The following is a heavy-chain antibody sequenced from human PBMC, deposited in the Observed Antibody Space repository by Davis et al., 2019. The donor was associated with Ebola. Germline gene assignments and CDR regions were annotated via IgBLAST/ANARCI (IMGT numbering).Heavy chain of an antibody. V-gene: IGHV5-51*01. CDR3: ARGLVSPIAYYMDV. D-gene: IGHD6-13*01. CDR1: GYSFTSYW. J-gene: IGHJ6*03. Sequence: PGGSLRLSCQGSGYSFTSYWIGWVRQMPGKGLEWMGIIYPGDSDTRYSPSFQGQVTISADKSISTAYLQWSSLKASDTAMYYCARGLVSPIAYYMDVWGKGTTVTVSS. CDR2: IYPGDSDT.